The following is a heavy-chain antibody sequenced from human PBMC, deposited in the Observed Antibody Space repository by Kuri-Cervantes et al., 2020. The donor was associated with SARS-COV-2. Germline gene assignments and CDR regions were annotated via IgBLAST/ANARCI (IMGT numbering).Heavy chain of an antibody. CDR1: GYALTDYY. CDR3: ARDPTTVTTGIGMDV. J-gene: IGHJ6*02. V-gene: IGHV1-46*01. CDR2: INPSGGGT. Sequence: ASVKVSCKASGYALTDYYIHWVRQAPGQGLEWMGIINPSGGGTSYAQKFQGRVAVTRDTPTSTVYMELSSLRSEDTAVYYCARDPTTVTTGIGMDVWGQGTTVTVSS. D-gene: IGHD4-17*01.